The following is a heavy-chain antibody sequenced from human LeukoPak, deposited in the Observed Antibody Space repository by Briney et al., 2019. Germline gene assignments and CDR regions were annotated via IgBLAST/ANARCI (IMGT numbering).Heavy chain of an antibody. J-gene: IGHJ4*02. D-gene: IGHD2-15*01. CDR2: IIPIFGTA. CDR1: GGTFSSYA. Sequence: GASVKASCKASGGTFSSYAISWVRQAPGQGLEWMGRIIPIFGTANYAQKFQGRVTITTDESTSTAYMELSSLRSEDTAVYYCARAGFDYCSGGSCYSEDDYWGQGTLVTVSS. V-gene: IGHV1-69*05. CDR3: ARAGFDYCSGGSCYSEDDY.